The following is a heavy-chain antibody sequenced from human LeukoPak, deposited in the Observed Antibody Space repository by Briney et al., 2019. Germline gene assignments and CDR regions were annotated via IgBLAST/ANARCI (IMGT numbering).Heavy chain of an antibody. CDR3: AGTQDFGVVIGGFDP. CDR2: ISSSGSTI. D-gene: IGHD3-3*01. Sequence: PGGSLRLSCAASGFTFSDYYMSWIRQAPGKGLEWVSYISSSGSTIYYADSVKGRFPISRDNAKNSLYLQMNSLRAEDTAVYYCAGTQDFGVVIGGFDPWGQGTLVTVSS. J-gene: IGHJ5*02. V-gene: IGHV3-11*04. CDR1: GFTFSDYY.